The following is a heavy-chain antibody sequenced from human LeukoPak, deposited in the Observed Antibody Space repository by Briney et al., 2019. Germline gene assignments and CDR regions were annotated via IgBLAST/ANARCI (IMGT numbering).Heavy chain of an antibody. Sequence: GGSLRLSCAASGFTFSSYGINWVRQAPGKGLEWVAFIRYDGSTKYYADSVKGRFTISRDNSKNTLYLQMNSLRAEDTAVYYCAKDAGSYYDSSGYYFWFDTWGQGTLVTVS. CDR2: IRYDGSTK. CDR3: AKDAGSYYDSSGYYFWFDT. CDR1: GFTFSSYG. J-gene: IGHJ5*02. V-gene: IGHV3-30*02. D-gene: IGHD3-22*01.